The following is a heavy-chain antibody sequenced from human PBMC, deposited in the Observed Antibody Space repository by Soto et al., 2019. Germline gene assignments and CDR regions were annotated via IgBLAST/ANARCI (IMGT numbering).Heavy chain of an antibody. CDR1: GGFI. J-gene: IGHJ6*02. Sequence: PSETLSLTCTVSGGFIWGWIRQSPDKGLEWIGYIYNSGRYNYKPSLESRLTISINTSKNQFSLRLASVTAADTAVYYCATKGRWYVGYYYYGMDVWGQGTTVTVSS. D-gene: IGHD6-13*01. CDR3: ATKGRWYVGYYYYGMDV. V-gene: IGHV4-59*01. CDR2: IYNSGRY.